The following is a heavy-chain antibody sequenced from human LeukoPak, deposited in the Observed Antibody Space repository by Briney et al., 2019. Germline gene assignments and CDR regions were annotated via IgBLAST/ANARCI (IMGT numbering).Heavy chain of an antibody. CDR1: GGSISSGGYS. Sequence: SQTLSLTCAVSGGSISSGGYSWSWIPQPPGKGLEWIGYIYHSGSTYYNPSLKSRVTISVDRSKNQFSLKLSSVTAADTAVYYCARAGYSYAPNWFDPWGQGTLVTVSS. CDR3: ARAGYSYAPNWFDP. CDR2: IYHSGST. J-gene: IGHJ5*02. V-gene: IGHV4-30-2*01. D-gene: IGHD5-18*01.